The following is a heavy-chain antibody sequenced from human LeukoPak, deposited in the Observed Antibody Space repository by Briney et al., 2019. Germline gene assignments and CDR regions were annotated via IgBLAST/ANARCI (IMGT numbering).Heavy chain of an antibody. J-gene: IGHJ4*02. V-gene: IGHV3-23*01. CDR3: TRDLGWLHYAD. D-gene: IGHD5-12*01. CDR1: GFTLSSHG. Sequence: GGSLRLSCAASGFTLSSHGMNWVRQTPGKGVEWVSGIGGSGGFITYYADSVKRRFTVSRHNSKNTLYLQMDSLRADDTAIYYCTRDLGWLHYADWGQGTLVTVSS. CDR2: IGGSGGFIT.